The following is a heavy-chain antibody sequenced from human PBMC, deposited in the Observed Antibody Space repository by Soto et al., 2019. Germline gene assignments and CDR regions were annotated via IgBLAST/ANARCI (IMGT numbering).Heavy chain of an antibody. Sequence: PGGSLRLSCAASGFTFSSYWMHWVRQAPGKGLVWVSRINSEGSSTSYADSVKGRFTISRDNAKNTLYLQMNSLRAEDTAVYYCARGGIAARRGAGDYWGQGTLVTVSS. CDR2: INSEGSST. D-gene: IGHD6-6*01. V-gene: IGHV3-74*01. CDR1: GFTFSSYW. J-gene: IGHJ4*02. CDR3: ARGGIAARRGAGDY.